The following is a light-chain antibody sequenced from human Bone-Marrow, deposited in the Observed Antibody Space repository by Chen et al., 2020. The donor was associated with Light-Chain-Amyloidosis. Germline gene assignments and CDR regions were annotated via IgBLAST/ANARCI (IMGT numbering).Light chain of an antibody. CDR2: DAS. CDR3: QQRSNWPPLT. V-gene: IGKV3-11*01. J-gene: IGKJ4*01. Sequence: EIVLTQSPATLSLSLGERATLSCRASQNVGTYLAWYQQKPGQAPRLLIYDASNRATGIPGRFRGSGSGTAFTLTISSLEPEDFAVYYCQQRSNWPPLTFGGGTKVEMK. CDR1: QNVGTY.